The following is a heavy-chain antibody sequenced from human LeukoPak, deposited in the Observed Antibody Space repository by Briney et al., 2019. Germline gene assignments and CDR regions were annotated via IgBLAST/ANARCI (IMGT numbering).Heavy chain of an antibody. CDR2: ISSSEGNT. D-gene: IGHD3-22*01. J-gene: IGHJ4*02. Sequence: ASVKVSCKASGYTFTSYGISWVRQAPRQGLEWMGWISSSEGNTNYAQKLQGRITMTTDTSTSTAYMELRSLRSDDTAVYYCARDAGDYYYDSSGYYYSTFDYWGQGTLVTVPA. CDR1: GYTFTSYG. V-gene: IGHV1-18*01. CDR3: ARDAGDYYYDSSGYYYSTFDY.